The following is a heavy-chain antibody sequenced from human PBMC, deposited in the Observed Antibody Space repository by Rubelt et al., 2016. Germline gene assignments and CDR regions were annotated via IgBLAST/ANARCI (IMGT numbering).Heavy chain of an antibody. J-gene: IGHJ4*02. CDR2: ISSSGSTI. V-gene: IGHV3-48*03. D-gene: IGHD3-3*01. CDR1: GFTFSSYE. Sequence: EVQLVESEGGLVQPGGSLRLSCAASGFTFSSYEMNWVRQAPGKGLEWVSHISSSGSTIHYADSVKGRFTIPGDNAKNSLYLQMNSLRADDTAVYYCARGIWKFDYWGQGTLVTVSS. CDR3: ARGIWKFDY.